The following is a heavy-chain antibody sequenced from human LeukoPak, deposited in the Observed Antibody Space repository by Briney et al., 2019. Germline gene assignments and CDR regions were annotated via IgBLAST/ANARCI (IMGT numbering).Heavy chain of an antibody. J-gene: IGHJ3*02. CDR1: GGSISSYY. V-gene: IGHV4-59*01. Sequence: PSETLSLTCTVSGGSISSYYWSWIRQPPGKGLEWIGYIYYSGSTNYNPSLKSRVTISVDTSKNQFSLKLSSVTAADTAVYYRASGYYDSSGYYAFDIWGRGTMITVSS. D-gene: IGHD3-22*01. CDR3: ASGYYDSSGYYAFDI. CDR2: IYYSGST.